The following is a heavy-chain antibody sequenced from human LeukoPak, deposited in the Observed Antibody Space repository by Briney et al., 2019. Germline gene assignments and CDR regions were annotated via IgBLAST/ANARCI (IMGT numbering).Heavy chain of an antibody. Sequence: ASVNVSCKVSGYTLTELSMHWVRQAPGQGLEWMGWISAYNGNTNYAQKLQGRVTMTTDTSTSTAYMELRSLRSDDTAVYYCARVPAMVRGAQPMIFDYWGQGTLVTVSS. CDR1: GYTLTELS. V-gene: IGHV1-18*01. CDR2: ISAYNGNT. J-gene: IGHJ4*02. D-gene: IGHD3-10*01. CDR3: ARVPAMVRGAQPMIFDY.